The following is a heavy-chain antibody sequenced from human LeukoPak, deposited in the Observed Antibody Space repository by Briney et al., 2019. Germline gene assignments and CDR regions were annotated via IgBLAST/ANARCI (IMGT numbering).Heavy chain of an antibody. Sequence: SETLSLTCAVSGGSISSGGYSWSWIRQPPGKGLEWIGYIYHSGSTYYNPSLKSRVTISVDRSKNQFSLKLSSVTAADTAVYYCARGASYGSIRGQGTLVTVSS. J-gene: IGHJ4*02. V-gene: IGHV4-30-2*01. CDR3: ARGASYGSI. D-gene: IGHD5-18*01. CDR2: IYHSGST. CDR1: GGSISSGGYS.